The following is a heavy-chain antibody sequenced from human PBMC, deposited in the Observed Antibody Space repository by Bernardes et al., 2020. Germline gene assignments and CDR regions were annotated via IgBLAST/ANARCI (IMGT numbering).Heavy chain of an antibody. CDR2: IWYDGSNK. V-gene: IGHV3-33*01. J-gene: IGHJ6*04. D-gene: IGHD5-12*01. CDR1: GFTFSSYG. Sequence: GGSLRLSCAASGFTFSSYGMHWVRQAPGQGLEWVAVIWYDGSNKYYADSVKGRFTISRDNSKNTLYLQMNSLRAEDTAVYYCARDDGYSGYDPDYYYGMDVWGKGTTVTVSA. CDR3: ARDDGYSGYDPDYYYGMDV.